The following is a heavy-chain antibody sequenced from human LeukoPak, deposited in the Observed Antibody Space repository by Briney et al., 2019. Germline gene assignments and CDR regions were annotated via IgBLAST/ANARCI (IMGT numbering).Heavy chain of an antibody. D-gene: IGHD3-3*01. V-gene: IGHV1-46*01. CDR2: VNTSGGST. J-gene: IGHJ3*02. CDR3: RGGVTISGASDAFDI. Sequence: VASVKVSCQTSGYTFTSSSIHWVRPAPGQVLEWMGIVNTSGGSTSYAQKFQGRVTMTRDTSTSTVYMELSSLRSEDTAVYYCRGGVTISGASDAFDIWGQGTMVTVSS. CDR1: GYTFTSSS.